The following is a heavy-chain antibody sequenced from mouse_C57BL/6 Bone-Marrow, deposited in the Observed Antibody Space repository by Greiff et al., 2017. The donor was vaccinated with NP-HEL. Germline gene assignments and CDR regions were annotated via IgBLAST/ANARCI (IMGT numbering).Heavy chain of an antibody. CDR1: GYTFTSYW. Sequence: QVHVKQPGAELVKPGASVKLSCKASGYTFTSYWMHWVKQRPGQGLEWIGMIHPNSGSTNYNEKFKSKATLTVDKSSSTAYMQLSSLTSEDSAVYYCARVDGFYAMDYWGQGTSVTASS. CDR3: ARVDGFYAMDY. J-gene: IGHJ4*01. V-gene: IGHV1-64*01. D-gene: IGHD2-3*01. CDR2: IHPNSGST.